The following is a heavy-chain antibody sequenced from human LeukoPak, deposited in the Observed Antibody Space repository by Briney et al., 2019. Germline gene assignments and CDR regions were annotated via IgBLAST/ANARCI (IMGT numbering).Heavy chain of an antibody. Sequence: PGGSLRLSCAASGFTFSSYWMSWVRQAPGKGLEWVANIKQDGSEKYYVDSVKGRFTISRDNSKNTVFLQVNSLRADDTAVYYCARDGVNWGIDLWGQGTLVIVSS. CDR2: IKQDGSEK. CDR3: ARDGVNWGIDL. CDR1: GFTFSSYW. D-gene: IGHD7-27*01. V-gene: IGHV3-7*01. J-gene: IGHJ5*02.